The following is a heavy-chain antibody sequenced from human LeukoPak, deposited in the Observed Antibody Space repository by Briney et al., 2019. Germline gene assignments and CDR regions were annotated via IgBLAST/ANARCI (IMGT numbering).Heavy chain of an antibody. D-gene: IGHD3-22*01. CDR1: GFTFSGYA. V-gene: IGHV3-30*09. CDR2: ISYDGGNK. CDR3: ARDWALYYYDSSGYFDY. Sequence: GGSLRLSCAASGFTFSGYAMHWVRQAPGKGLEWVAVISYDGGNKYYADSVKGQFAISRDNSKNTLYLQMNSLRAEDTAVYYCARDWALYYYDSSGYFDYWGQGTLVTVSS. J-gene: IGHJ4*02.